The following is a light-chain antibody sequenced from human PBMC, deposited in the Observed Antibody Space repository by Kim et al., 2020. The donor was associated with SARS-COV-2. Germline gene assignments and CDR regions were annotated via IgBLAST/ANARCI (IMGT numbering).Light chain of an antibody. Sequence: IVMTQSPATLSVSPGERVTLSCRASQSVRNNLAWYQQRPGQAPRLLLYGASTRATDISARFSGSGSGTEFTLTISSLQSEDLAVYYCQQYNDWPLLSFGGGTKVDIK. J-gene: IGKJ4*01. V-gene: IGKV3-15*01. CDR2: GAS. CDR1: QSVRNN. CDR3: QQYNDWPLLS.